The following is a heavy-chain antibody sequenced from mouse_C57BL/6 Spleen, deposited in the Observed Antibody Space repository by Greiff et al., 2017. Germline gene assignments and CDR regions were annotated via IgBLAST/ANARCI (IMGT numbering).Heavy chain of an antibody. CDR3: AMLIYYGNYESSDY. D-gene: IGHD2-1*01. CDR2: IDPSDSYT. CDR1: GYTFTSYW. J-gene: IGHJ2*01. V-gene: IGHV1-69*01. Sequence: VKLQQPGAELVMPGASVKLSCKASGYTFTSYWMHWVKQRPGQGLEWIGEIDPSDSYTNYNQKFKGKSTLTVDKSSSTAYMKLSSLTSEDSAVDYCAMLIYYGNYESSDYWGQGTTLTVSS.